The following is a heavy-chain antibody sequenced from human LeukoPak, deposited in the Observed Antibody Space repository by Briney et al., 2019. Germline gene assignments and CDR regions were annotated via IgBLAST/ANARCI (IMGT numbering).Heavy chain of an antibody. D-gene: IGHD6-13*01. CDR2: ISGSGGST. CDR3: AKSTGYSTTGRDFDS. CDR1: GFTFSSYA. V-gene: IGHV3-23*01. Sequence: PGGSLRLSCAASGFTFSSYAMSWVRQAPGKGLEWVSVISGSGGSTYYADSVKGRFTISRDNSKNTLYLQMNSLRAEDTAVYYCAKSTGYSTTGRDFDSWGRGTLVTVSS. J-gene: IGHJ4*02.